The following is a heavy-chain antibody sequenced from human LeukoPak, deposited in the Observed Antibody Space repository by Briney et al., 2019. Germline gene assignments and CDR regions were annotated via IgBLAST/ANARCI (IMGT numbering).Heavy chain of an antibody. V-gene: IGHV3-73*01. CDR3: IRHLAYVTPDS. CDR2: MRDRTKNYAT. D-gene: IGHD2-21*02. Sequence: GGSLRLSCAASGFGFQGSAVHWVRQSSGRGLEWVGCMRDRTKNYATIYSASMRGRFTISRDELKNTATLHMNTLRIEDSAVYFCIRHLAYVTPDSWGRGPLVTVSS. J-gene: IGHJ4*02. CDR1: GFGFQGSA.